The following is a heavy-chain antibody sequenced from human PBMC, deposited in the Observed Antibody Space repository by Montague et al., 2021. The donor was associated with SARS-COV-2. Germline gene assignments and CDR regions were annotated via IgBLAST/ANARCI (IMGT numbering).Heavy chain of an antibody. J-gene: IGHJ6*03. CDR1: GGSFSGHY. V-gene: IGHV4-34*01. CDR3: ARGRIEVSMIVVVLTGASYYMDV. CDR2: INNSGST. D-gene: IGHD3-22*01. Sequence: SDTVSLTCAVYGGSFSGHYWSWIRQPAGKGLEWIGEINNSGSTNXNPSLKSRVTISVDTSKNQFSLKLHSVTTADTAVYYCARGRIEVSMIVVVLTGASYYMDVWGKGTTVTGSS.